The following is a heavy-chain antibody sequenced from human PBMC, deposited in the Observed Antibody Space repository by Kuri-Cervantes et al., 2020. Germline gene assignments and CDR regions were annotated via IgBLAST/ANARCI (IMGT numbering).Heavy chain of an antibody. V-gene: IGHV3-48*03. CDR2: ISSSGSTI. J-gene: IGHJ6*02. CDR3: ARDRGGYCSSTSCRRRVYYYYYGMDV. D-gene: IGHD2-2*01. CDR1: GFTFSSYE. Sequence: GGSLRLSCAASGFTFSSYEMNWVRQAPGKGLEWVSYISSSGSTIYYADSVKGRFIISRDNAKNSLYLLMSSLRAEDTAVYYCARDRGGYCSSTSCRRRVYYYYYGMDVWGQGTTVTVSS.